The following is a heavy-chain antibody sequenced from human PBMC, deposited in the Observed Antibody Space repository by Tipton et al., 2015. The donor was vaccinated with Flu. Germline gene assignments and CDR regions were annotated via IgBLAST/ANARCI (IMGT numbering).Heavy chain of an antibody. CDR2: FYSSGGT. V-gene: IGHV4-61*02. J-gene: IGHJ4*02. CDR1: GASITSGNNF. CDR3: ARGLSSGFYSVGYFDY. Sequence: TLSLTCTVSGASITSGNNFWSWIRQPAGKGLEYIGRFYSSGGTKYNPSLKSRVSISVDTSKNQFSLRLNSVTAADTAVYYCARGLSSGFYSVGYFDYWGQGRLVSVSS. D-gene: IGHD2-15*01.